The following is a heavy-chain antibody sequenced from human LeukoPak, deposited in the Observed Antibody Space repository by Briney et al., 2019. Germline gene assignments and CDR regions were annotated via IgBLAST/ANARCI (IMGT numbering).Heavy chain of an antibody. D-gene: IGHD3-22*01. CDR2: INPNSGGT. Sequence: GASVKVSCKASGYTFTGYYMHWVRQAPGQGLEWMGWINPNSGGTSYAQKFQGRVTMTRDTSISTAYMELSRLRSDDTAVYYCAREHYYDSSGYYFWGQGTLVTVSS. J-gene: IGHJ4*02. CDR1: GYTFTGYY. CDR3: AREHYYDSSGYYF. V-gene: IGHV1-2*02.